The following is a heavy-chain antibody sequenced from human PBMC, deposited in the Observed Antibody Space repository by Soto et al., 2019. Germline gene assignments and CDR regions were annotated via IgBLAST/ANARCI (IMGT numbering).Heavy chain of an antibody. CDR2: ISYDGSNK. D-gene: IGHD5-12*01. CDR1: GFTFSSYA. J-gene: IGHJ6*02. Sequence: GGSLRLSCAASGFTFSSYAMHWVRQAPGKGLEWVAVISYDGSNKYYADSVKGRFTISRDNSKNTLYLQMNSLRAEDTAVYYCARDQREWLRAYYYCGMDVWGQGTTVTVSS. CDR3: ARDQREWLRAYYYCGMDV. V-gene: IGHV3-30-3*01.